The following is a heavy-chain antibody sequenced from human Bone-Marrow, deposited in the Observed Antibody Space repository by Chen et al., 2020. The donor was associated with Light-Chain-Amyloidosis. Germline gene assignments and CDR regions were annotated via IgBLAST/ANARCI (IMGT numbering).Heavy chain of an antibody. D-gene: IGHD5-12*01. CDR2: IYPDDSDA. CDR1: GYNFPNYW. J-gene: IGHJ4*02. CDR3: ARRRDGYNFDY. V-gene: IGHV5-51*01. Sequence: VQLEQSGPEVKKPGESLKISCKGSGYNFPNYWIGWVRQMPGKGLEWMGVIYPDDSDARYSPSFEGQVTISADKSITTAYLQWRSLKASDTAMYYCARRRDGYNFDYWGQGTLVTVSS.